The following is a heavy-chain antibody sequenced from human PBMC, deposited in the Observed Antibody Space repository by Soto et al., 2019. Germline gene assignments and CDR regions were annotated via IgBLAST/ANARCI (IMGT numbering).Heavy chain of an antibody. J-gene: IGHJ6*02. V-gene: IGHV1-18*01. CDR2: ISGYNGNT. D-gene: IGHD2-21*01. CDR3: ARVAGLIPSLYGMDA. CDR1: GYPYTKYG. Sequence: QVQLVQSGPEVKKPGASVKVSCTASGYPYTKYGITWVRQAPGQGLEWMGWISGYNGNTNYAQNMQGRVTRTTDTSMRTAYMELRSLRPADPALYYCARVAGLIPSLYGMDAWGQGTTVSVSS.